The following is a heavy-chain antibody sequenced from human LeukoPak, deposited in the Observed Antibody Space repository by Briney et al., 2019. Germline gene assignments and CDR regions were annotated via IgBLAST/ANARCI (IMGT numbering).Heavy chain of an antibody. Sequence: GGSLRLSCAASGFTVSSYSMNWVRQAPGKGLEWVSSISSSSSYIYYADSVKGRFTISRDNAKNSLYLQMNSLRAEDTAVYYCARDLRSGSYYSPGYFDYWGQGTLVTVSS. CDR3: ARDLRSGSYYSPGYFDY. J-gene: IGHJ4*02. V-gene: IGHV3-21*01. D-gene: IGHD1-26*01. CDR1: GFTVSSYS. CDR2: ISSSSSYI.